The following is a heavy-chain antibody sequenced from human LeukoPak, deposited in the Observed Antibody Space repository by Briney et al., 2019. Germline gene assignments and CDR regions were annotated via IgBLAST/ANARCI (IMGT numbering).Heavy chain of an antibody. D-gene: IGHD1-26*01. CDR2: IYSGDST. CDR1: GFTVSSNY. J-gene: IGHJ4*02. CDR3: ARWSGSYSDY. V-gene: IGHV3-66*01. Sequence: GGSLRLSCSASGFTVSSNYMSWVRQAPGKGLEWVSVIYSGDSTYYADSVKGRFTMSRDNSKNTLYLQMNSLRAEDTAVYYCARWSGSYSDYWGQGTLVTVSS.